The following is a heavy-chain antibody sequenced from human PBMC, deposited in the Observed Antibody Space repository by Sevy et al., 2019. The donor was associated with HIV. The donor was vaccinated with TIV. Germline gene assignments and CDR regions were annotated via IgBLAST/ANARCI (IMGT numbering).Heavy chain of an antibody. CDR1: GYTLTKLS. J-gene: IGHJ5*02. Sequence: ASVKVSCKVSGYTLTKLSIHWVRQAPGKGLEWMGEFDPQEGETIYSQRFQGRLSMTVDTSKDTAYMELSCLTSVESAVYYCSTVGLRYCSGSSCYQGDWFDPWGQGTLVTVSS. V-gene: IGHV1-24*01. CDR2: FDPQEGET. CDR3: STVGLRYCSGSSCYQGDWFDP. D-gene: IGHD2-15*01.